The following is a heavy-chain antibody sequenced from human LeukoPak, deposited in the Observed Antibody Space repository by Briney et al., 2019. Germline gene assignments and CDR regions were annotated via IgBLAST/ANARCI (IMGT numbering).Heavy chain of an antibody. CDR2: INPSGGST. D-gene: IGHD2-2*02. V-gene: IGHV1-46*01. CDR1: GYTFTSYY. CDR3: ARDRPAGGYCTSASCYSSRGMDV. J-gene: IGHJ6*02. Sequence: ASVKVSCKASGYTFTSYYMHWVRQAPGQGLEWMGIINPSGGSTSYAQKFQGRVTMTRDTSTSTAYMELRSLRSDDTAVYYCARDRPAGGYCTSASCYSSRGMDVWGQGTTVTVSS.